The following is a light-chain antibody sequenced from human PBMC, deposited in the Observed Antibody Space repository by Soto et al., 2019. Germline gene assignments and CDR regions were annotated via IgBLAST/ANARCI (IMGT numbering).Light chain of an antibody. V-gene: IGLV1-44*01. J-gene: IGLJ1*01. CDR2: TTY. Sequence: QSVLTQPHSVSGTPGQRLTVSCSGSDSNIGSYSVHWFQQLPGTAPKLLISTTYQRPSGVPERFSGSKSGTSASLAISGLQSEDEADYYCAAWDDSLNGHVFGTGTKVTRP. CDR1: DSNIGSYS. CDR3: AAWDDSLNGHV.